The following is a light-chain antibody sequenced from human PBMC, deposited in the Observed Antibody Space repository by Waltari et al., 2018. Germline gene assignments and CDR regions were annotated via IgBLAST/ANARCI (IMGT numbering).Light chain of an antibody. V-gene: IGKV4-1*01. CDR1: QSVINSADNKNK. Sequence: DIVMTQSPDSLTVSLGERATINCKSSQSVINSADNKNKLAWYQQKAGQPPKLLIYWASTRESGVPDRFSGSGSGTDFTLTISSLQAEDVAVYYCQQYYRVHFTFGPGTKVDIK. CDR2: WAS. J-gene: IGKJ3*01. CDR3: QQYYRVHFT.